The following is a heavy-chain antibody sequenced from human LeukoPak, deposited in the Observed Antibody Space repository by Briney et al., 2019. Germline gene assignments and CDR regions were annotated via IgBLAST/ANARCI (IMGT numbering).Heavy chain of an antibody. CDR3: ARDQDLRYSSGWYRSFDY. D-gene: IGHD6-19*01. Sequence: GRSLRLSCAASGFTFSSYAMHWVRQAPGKGLEWVAVISYDGSNKYYADSVKGRFTISRDNSKNTLYLQMNGLRAEDTAVYYCARDQDLRYSSGWYRSFDYWGQGTLVTVSS. V-gene: IGHV3-30-3*01. CDR2: ISYDGSNK. J-gene: IGHJ4*02. CDR1: GFTFSSYA.